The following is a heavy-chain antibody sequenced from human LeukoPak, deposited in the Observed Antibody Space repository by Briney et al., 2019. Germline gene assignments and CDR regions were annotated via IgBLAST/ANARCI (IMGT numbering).Heavy chain of an antibody. Sequence: PSETLSLTCAVYGGSFSGYYWSWIRQPPGKGLEWIGEINHSGSTNYNPSLKSRVTISVDTSKNQFSLKLSSVTAADTAVYYCARAGVTTPVDYWGQGTLATVSS. CDR2: INHSGST. CDR1: GGSFSGYY. D-gene: IGHD4-17*01. CDR3: ARAGVTTPVDY. V-gene: IGHV4-34*01. J-gene: IGHJ4*02.